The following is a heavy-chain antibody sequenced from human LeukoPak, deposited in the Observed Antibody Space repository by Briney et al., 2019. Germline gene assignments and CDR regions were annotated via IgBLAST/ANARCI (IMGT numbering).Heavy chain of an antibody. V-gene: IGHV4-34*01. J-gene: IGHJ4*02. D-gene: IGHD3-3*01. CDR2: INHSGST. CDR1: GGSFSGYY. Sequence: SETLSLTCAVYGGSFSGYYWSWIRQPPGKGLEWIGEINHSGSTNYNQSLKSRVTISVDTSKNQFSLKLSSVTAADTAVYYCARSWGYDFWTGNLLDYWGQGTLVSVSS. CDR3: ARSWGYDFWTGNLLDY.